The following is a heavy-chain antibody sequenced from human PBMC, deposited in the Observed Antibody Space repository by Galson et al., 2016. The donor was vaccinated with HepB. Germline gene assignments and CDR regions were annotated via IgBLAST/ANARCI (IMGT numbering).Heavy chain of an antibody. D-gene: IGHD6-6*01. CDR1: GGSISSGNYY. J-gene: IGHJ4*02. Sequence: TLSLTCTVSGGSISSGNYYWSWIRQHPGKGLEWIGYIYYRGSTYYNPSLKSRITISVDTSKNQFSLKLSSVTAADTAVYYCARIEYSSSSGFDYWGQGTLVTVSS. CDR3: ARIEYSSSSGFDY. V-gene: IGHV4-31*03. CDR2: IYYRGST.